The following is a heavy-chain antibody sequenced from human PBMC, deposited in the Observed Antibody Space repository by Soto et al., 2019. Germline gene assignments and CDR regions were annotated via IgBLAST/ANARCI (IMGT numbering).Heavy chain of an antibody. D-gene: IGHD3-3*01. J-gene: IGHJ4*02. Sequence: QVQLVQSGAEVKKPGASVKVSCKVSGYTLTELSLHWVRQAPGKGLEWMGGFDPEDGETIYAQKSQGRVTMIEHTSTDTAYMELSSLRSEHTAVYYRTTGQRPIRFLEWLSRYYFDYWGQGTLVTVSS. CDR2: FDPEDGET. CDR3: TTGQRPIRFLEWLSRYYFDY. CDR1: GYTLTELS. V-gene: IGHV1-24*01.